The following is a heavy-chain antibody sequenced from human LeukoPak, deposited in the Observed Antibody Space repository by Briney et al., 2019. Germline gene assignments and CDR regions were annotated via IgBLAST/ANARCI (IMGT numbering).Heavy chain of an antibody. D-gene: IGHD5-18*01. Sequence: PGGSLRLSCAASGFTFSSYEMNWVRQAPGKGLEWVSYISNSGGPIYYADSVKGRFTISRDNAKNSLYLQMNTLRAEDTAVYYCARGSRGSRYGLAFDIWGQGTMVTVSS. CDR2: ISNSGGPI. CDR3: ARGSRGSRYGLAFDI. J-gene: IGHJ3*02. V-gene: IGHV3-48*03. CDR1: GFTFSSYE.